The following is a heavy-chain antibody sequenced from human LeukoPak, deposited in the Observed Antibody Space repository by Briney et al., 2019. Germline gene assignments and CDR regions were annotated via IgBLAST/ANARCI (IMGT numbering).Heavy chain of an antibody. CDR2: IYHSGST. CDR1: GGSISSGNW. CDR3: ARESGYDFWSGYSYYYYMDV. D-gene: IGHD3-3*01. J-gene: IGHJ6*03. Sequence: ASETLSLTCAVSGGSISSGNWWSWVRQPPGKGLEWIGEIYHSGSTNYNPSLKSRVTISVDKSKNQFSLKLSSVTAADTAVYYCARESGYDFWSGYSYYYYMDVWGKGTTVTVSS. V-gene: IGHV4-4*02.